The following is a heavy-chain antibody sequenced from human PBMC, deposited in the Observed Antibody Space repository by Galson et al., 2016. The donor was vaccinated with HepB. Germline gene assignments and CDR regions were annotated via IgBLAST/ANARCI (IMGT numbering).Heavy chain of an antibody. CDR2: TYYGSKWIN. J-gene: IGHJ6*02. Sequence: CAISGDSVTSNSAAWNWIRSSPSRGLEWLGRTYYGSKWINDYAESVKSRITINADTSKNQFSLHLNSVTPEDTSVYYCARVGRTAYGMDVWGQGTTVTVSS. D-gene: IGHD3-16*01. V-gene: IGHV6-1*01. CDR3: ARVGRTAYGMDV. CDR1: GDSVTSNSAA.